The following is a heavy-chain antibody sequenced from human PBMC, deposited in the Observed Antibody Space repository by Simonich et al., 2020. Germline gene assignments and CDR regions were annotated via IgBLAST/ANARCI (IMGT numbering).Heavy chain of an antibody. CDR3: ARDREVYGSGSYYNY. J-gene: IGHJ4*02. CDR2: IKQDRSEK. D-gene: IGHD3-10*01. Sequence: EVQLVESGGGLVQPGGSLRLSCSASGFTFCSYWMSWVRQAQRKGLAWVAHIKQDRSEKYYLDTVKGRFTISRDNAKNSLYLQMNSLRAEDTAVYYCARDREVYGSGSYYNYWGQGTLVTVSS. V-gene: IGHV3-7*01. CDR1: GFTFCSYW.